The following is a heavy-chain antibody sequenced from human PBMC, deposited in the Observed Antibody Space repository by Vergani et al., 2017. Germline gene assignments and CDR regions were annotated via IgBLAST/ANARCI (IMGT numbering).Heavy chain of an antibody. Sequence: QVTLKESGPALVKPTQTLTLTCTFSGFSLTTYGMRVSWIREPPGKALEWLARIDWDDDTYYRTPLRTSLTIPKDTFKHQVAPTMTNMDPVDTATYYCARTLSDSRGYYLDYWGQGTLVTVSS. V-gene: IGHV2-70*04. D-gene: IGHD3-22*01. CDR3: ARTLSDSRGYYLDY. J-gene: IGHJ4*02. CDR1: GFSLTTYGMR. CDR2: IDWDDDT.